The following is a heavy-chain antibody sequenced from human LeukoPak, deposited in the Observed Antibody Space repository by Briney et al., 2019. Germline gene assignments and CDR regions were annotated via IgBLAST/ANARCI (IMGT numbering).Heavy chain of an antibody. D-gene: IGHD4-17*01. J-gene: IGHJ4*02. CDR3: AKGRLYGDY. CDR1: GFTFSSYA. CDR2: ITGSGAST. V-gene: IGHV3-23*01. Sequence: PGASLRLSCAGSGFTFSSYAMTWVRQAPGKGLEWVSLITGSGASTYYADSVKGRFTISRDNSKNTLYVQMNSLRAEDTAVYYCAKGRLYGDYWGQGTLVTASS.